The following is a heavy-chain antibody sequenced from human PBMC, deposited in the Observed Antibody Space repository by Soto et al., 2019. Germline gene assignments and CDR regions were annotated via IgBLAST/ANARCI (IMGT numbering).Heavy chain of an antibody. CDR2: ISAYNGNT. D-gene: IGHD3-10*01. Sequence: ASVKVSCKASGYTFTSYGISWVRQAPGQGLEWMGCISAYNGNTNYAQKLQGRVTMTTNTSTSTAYMELRSLRSDDTAVYYCARDLPSEYHASGCPGYWGQGTLVTVSS. CDR1: GYTFTSYG. CDR3: ARDLPSEYHASGCPGY. J-gene: IGHJ4*02. V-gene: IGHV1-18*01.